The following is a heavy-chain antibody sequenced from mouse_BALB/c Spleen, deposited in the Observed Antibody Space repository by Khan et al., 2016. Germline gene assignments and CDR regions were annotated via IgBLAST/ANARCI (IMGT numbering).Heavy chain of an antibody. CDR2: IDPANGNT. CDR1: GFNIKDTY. CDR3: ARSADGYDVGFAY. V-gene: IGHV14-3*02. Sequence: VRLQQSGAELVKPGASVKLSCTASGFNIKDTYMHWVKQRPEQGLEWIGRIDPANGNTKYDPTFQGKATITADTSSTTAYLQLSSLTSEDPAVCDEARSADGYDVGFAYWGQGTLVTVSA. J-gene: IGHJ3*01. D-gene: IGHD2-2*01.